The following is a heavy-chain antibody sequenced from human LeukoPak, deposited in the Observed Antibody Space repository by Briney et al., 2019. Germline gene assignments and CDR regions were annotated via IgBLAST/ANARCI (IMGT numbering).Heavy chain of an antibody. Sequence: ASMKVSCKASGYTFTSCGISWVRQAPGQGLEWMGWISACNGNTNYAQKLKRRVTMTKDTSTSKAYMELRSLRSDDTAVYYGARDRGLYSSSWYVGLPIGFDPWGQGTLGPVSS. J-gene: IGHJ5*02. D-gene: IGHD6-13*01. CDR3: ARDRGLYSSSWYVGLPIGFDP. V-gene: IGHV1-18*01. CDR2: ISACNGNT. CDR1: GYTFTSCG.